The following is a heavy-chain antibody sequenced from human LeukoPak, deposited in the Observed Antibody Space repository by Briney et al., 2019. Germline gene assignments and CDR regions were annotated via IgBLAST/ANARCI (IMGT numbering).Heavy chain of an antibody. CDR1: GYTFTSYG. Sequence: ASVKVSCKASGYTFTSYGISWVRQAPGQGLEWMGWISAYNGNTNYAQELQGRVTMTTDTSTSTAYMELRSLRSDDTAVYYCARDRKNPDYYDSSVNWFDPWGQGTLVTVSS. CDR3: ARDRKNPDYYDSSVNWFDP. V-gene: IGHV1-18*01. CDR2: ISAYNGNT. J-gene: IGHJ5*02. D-gene: IGHD3-22*01.